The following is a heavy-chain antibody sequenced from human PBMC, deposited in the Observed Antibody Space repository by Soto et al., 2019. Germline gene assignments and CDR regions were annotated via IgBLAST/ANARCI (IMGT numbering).Heavy chain of an antibody. D-gene: IGHD3-9*01. CDR2: IDPSGGST. CDR3: ARGTVLRYFDWLLPDFEY. V-gene: IGHV1-46*03. CDR1: GYTFTSYY. J-gene: IGHJ4*02. Sequence: ASVKVSCKASGYTFTSYYVHWVRQAPGQGLEWMGIIDPSGGSTTYAQKFQGRVSMTRDTSTRTVYMELSSLRSEDTAVYYCARGTVLRYFDWLLPDFEYWGQGSLVTVSS.